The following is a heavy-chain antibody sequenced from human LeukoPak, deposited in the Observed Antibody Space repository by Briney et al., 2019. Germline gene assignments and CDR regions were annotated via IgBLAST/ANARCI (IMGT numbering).Heavy chain of an antibody. V-gene: IGHV3-23*01. D-gene: IGHD1-26*01. Sequence: GGSLRLSCAASGFTFSSFALSWVRQAPGKGLEWVSSISGSGGSTSYADSVKGRFTISRDISKSTLYLQMNSLRVEDTAQYYCAKDKIVGDGRWDFDHWGRGTLVTVSS. J-gene: IGHJ5*02. CDR1: GFTFSSFA. CDR2: ISGSGGST. CDR3: AKDKIVGDGRWDFDH.